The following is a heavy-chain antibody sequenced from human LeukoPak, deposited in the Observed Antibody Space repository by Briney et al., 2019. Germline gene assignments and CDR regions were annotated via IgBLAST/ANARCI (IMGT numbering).Heavy chain of an antibody. CDR1: GGSISSGTSY. D-gene: IGHD3-22*01. CDR3: TRVPLYYDTMD. Sequence: SETLSLTCTVSGGSISSGTSYWSWIRQPAGKELEWIGRIYASGSANYNPSLKSRVTMSVDTSKNQFSLEVSSVTAADTAVYYCTRVPLYYDTMDWGQGTLVTVSS. CDR2: IYASGSA. J-gene: IGHJ4*02. V-gene: IGHV4-61*02.